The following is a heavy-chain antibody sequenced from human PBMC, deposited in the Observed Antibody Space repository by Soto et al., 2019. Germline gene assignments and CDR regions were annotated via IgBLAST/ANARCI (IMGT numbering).Heavy chain of an antibody. J-gene: IGHJ6*02. Sequence: ASVKVSCKASGGTFSSYAISWVRQAPGQGLEWMGGIIPIFGTANYAQKFQGRVTITADESTSTAYMELSSVTAADTAVYYCARVVYCSSTSCYRGDYGMDVWGQGTTVTVSS. D-gene: IGHD2-2*01. CDR3: ARVVYCSSTSCYRGDYGMDV. V-gene: IGHV1-69*13. CDR1: GGTFSSYA. CDR2: IIPIFGTA.